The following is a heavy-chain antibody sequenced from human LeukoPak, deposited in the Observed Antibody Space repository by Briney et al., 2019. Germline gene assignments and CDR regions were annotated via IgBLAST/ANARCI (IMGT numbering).Heavy chain of an antibody. Sequence: LGGSLRLSCAASGFTFSSYSMNWVRPAPGKGLEWVSSISSSSSYIYYADSVKGRFTISRDNAKNSLYLQMNSLRAEDTAVYYCARIRDYYDSSGYYGSPFDYWGQGTLVTVSS. CDR3: ARIRDYYDSSGYYGSPFDY. J-gene: IGHJ4*02. CDR2: ISSSSSYI. V-gene: IGHV3-21*01. D-gene: IGHD3-22*01. CDR1: GFTFSSYS.